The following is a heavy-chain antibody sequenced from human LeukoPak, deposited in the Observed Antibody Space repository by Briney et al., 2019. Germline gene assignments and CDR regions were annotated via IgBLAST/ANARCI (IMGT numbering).Heavy chain of an antibody. CDR3: ASAFCSGGSCYPDY. CDR2: ISSIGSTI. D-gene: IGHD2-15*01. J-gene: IGHJ4*02. V-gene: IGHV3-11*04. CDR1: GFTLSDYY. Sequence: GGSLRLSCAASGFTLSDYYMSWIRQAPGKGLEWVSYISSIGSTIYYADSVKGRFTISRDNAKNSLYLQMISLRAEDTAVYYCASAFCSGGSCYPDYWGQGTLVTVSS.